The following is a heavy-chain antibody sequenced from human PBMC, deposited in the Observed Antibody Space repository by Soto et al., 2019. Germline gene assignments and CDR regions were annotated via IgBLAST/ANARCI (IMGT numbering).Heavy chain of an antibody. CDR3: ARDRAAMVINYFDY. Sequence: ASVKVSCKASGYTFTSYAMHWVRQAPGQRLEWMGWINAGNGNTKYSQKFQGRVTITRDTSASTAYMELSSLRSEDTAVYYCARDRAAMVINYFDYWGQGTLVTVSS. V-gene: IGHV1-3*01. CDR2: INAGNGNT. D-gene: IGHD5-18*01. J-gene: IGHJ4*02. CDR1: GYTFTSYA.